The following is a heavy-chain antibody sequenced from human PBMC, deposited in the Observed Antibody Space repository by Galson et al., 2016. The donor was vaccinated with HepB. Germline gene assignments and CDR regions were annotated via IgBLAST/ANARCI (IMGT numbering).Heavy chain of an antibody. CDR3: AQSSYDYVWGSYRFDS. D-gene: IGHD3-16*02. CDR1: GFAFSSYA. Sequence: SLRLSCAASGFAFSSYAMSWVRQAPGKGLEWVSAISDSGRTTYYTDSVKGRFTISRDNSRSTLHLQMNSLTAEDTAIYYCAQSSYDYVWGSYRFDSWGQGTLVTVSS. CDR2: ISDSGRTT. J-gene: IGHJ4*02. V-gene: IGHV3-23*01.